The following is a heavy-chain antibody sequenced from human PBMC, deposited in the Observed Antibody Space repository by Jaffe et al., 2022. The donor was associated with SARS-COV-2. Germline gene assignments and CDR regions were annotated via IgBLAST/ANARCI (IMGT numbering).Heavy chain of an antibody. CDR3: ATWLEVAH. D-gene: IGHD5-12*01. Sequence: QVQLVQSGSELKKTGASVKVSCKASGYSFSGYAMNWVRQAPGQGLECMGWINTNTGEPMYAQGFTGRFVFSLDTSVSTAYLQINSLKTEDTAVYYCATWLEVAHWGQGTLVTVSS. CDR2: INTNTGEP. CDR1: GYSFSGYA. J-gene: IGHJ4*02. V-gene: IGHV7-4-1*02.